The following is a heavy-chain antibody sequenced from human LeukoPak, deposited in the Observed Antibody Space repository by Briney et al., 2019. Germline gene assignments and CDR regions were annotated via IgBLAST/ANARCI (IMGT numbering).Heavy chain of an antibody. CDR2: MYSSDST. V-gene: IGHV3-53*01. Sequence: PGGSLRLSCAASGFTVRSNYMTWVRQAPGKGLEWVSVMYSSDSTYYDDSVKGRFTISRDNSKNTLDLQMNSLRDEDTGVYYCARADGYSSWFVHWGQGTLVTVSS. D-gene: IGHD5-18*01. CDR3: ARADGYSSWFVH. CDR1: GFTVRSNY. J-gene: IGHJ5*02.